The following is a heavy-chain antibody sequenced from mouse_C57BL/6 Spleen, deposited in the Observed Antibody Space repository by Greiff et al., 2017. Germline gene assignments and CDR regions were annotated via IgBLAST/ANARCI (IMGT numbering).Heavy chain of an antibody. V-gene: IGHV10-1*01. CDR2: IRSKSNNYAT. Sequence: EVKLVESGGGLVQPKGSLKLSCAASGFSFNTYAMNWVRQAPGKGLEWVARIRSKSNNYATYYADSVKDRFTISRDDSESMLYLQMNNLKTEDTAMYYCVRHKSTVVADYAMDYWGQGTSVTVSS. CDR1: GFSFNTYA. D-gene: IGHD1-1*01. CDR3: VRHKSTVVADYAMDY. J-gene: IGHJ4*01.